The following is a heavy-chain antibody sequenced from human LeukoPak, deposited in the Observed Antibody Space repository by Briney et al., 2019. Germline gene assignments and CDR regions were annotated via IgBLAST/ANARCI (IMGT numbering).Heavy chain of an antibody. CDR1: GFTFSSYG. D-gene: IGHD3-22*01. V-gene: IGHV3-21*05. Sequence: PGGSLRLSCAASGFTFSSYGMSWIRQAPGKGLECLSYISGSGTDINYADSVRGRFTISRDNAKNLLYLQMNDLRAEDTAVYYCARGSDYYDSSGLNDYWGQGTLVTVSS. CDR3: ARGSDYYDSSGLNDY. J-gene: IGHJ4*02. CDR2: ISGSGTDI.